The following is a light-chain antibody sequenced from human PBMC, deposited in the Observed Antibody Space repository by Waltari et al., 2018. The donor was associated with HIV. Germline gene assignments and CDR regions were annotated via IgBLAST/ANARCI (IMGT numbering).Light chain of an antibody. CDR3: AAWDDSLSGLV. Sequence: QSVLTQPPSASGTPGQRVTIPCSGSSSNIGSNYVYWYQQLPGTAPKLLINRNNQRPSGVPDRSSGSKSGTSASLAISVLRSEDEADYYCAAWDDSLSGLVFGGGTKLTVL. V-gene: IGLV1-47*01. CDR1: SSNIGSNY. J-gene: IGLJ2*01. CDR2: RNN.